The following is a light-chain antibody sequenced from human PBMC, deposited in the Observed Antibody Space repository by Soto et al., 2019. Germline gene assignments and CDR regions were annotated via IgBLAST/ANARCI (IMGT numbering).Light chain of an antibody. CDR3: CSYAGDYMFV. CDR1: SSDVGGYSY. J-gene: IGLJ1*01. V-gene: IGLV2-23*01. Sequence: QSALTQPASVSGSPGQSITISCTGTSSDVGGYSYVSWYQQHPGKAPKLMIYEGTKRPSGVSDRFSGSKSDNTASLTISGLQAEDEGDYYCCSYAGDYMFVFGTGTKLTVL. CDR2: EGT.